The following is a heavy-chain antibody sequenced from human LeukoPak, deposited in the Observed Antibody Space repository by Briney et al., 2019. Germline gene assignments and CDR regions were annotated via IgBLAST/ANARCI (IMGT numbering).Heavy chain of an antibody. Sequence: PGGSLRLSCAASGFTFNTNAMNWVRQAPGKGLEWVSAVSGDGGSTYYADSVKGRFTISRDNSKNTLYLQMNSLRADDTAVYYLAKAWDSRGWGPQYFQQWGQGTLVTVSS. V-gene: IGHV3-23*01. J-gene: IGHJ1*01. CDR3: AKAWDSRGWGPQYFQQ. CDR2: VSGDGGST. D-gene: IGHD6-19*01. CDR1: GFTFNTNA.